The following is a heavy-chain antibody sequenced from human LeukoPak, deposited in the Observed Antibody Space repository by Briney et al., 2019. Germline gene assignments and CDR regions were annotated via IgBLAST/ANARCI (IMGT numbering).Heavy chain of an antibody. CDR2: INGDETST. V-gene: IGHV3-74*01. CDR1: GFTFSSHW. D-gene: IGHD4-23*01. J-gene: IGHJ4*02. Sequence: GGSLRLSCAASGFTFSSHWMHWARQAPGKGLVWVSRINGDETSTAYADSVKGRFTISRDNAKNTLYLQMNSLRAEDTAVYYCARVNGDYGGSLDYWGQGSLVTVSS. CDR3: ARVNGDYGGSLDY.